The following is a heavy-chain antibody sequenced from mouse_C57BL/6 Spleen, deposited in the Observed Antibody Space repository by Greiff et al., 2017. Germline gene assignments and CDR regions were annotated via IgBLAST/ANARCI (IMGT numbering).Heavy chain of an antibody. D-gene: IGHD1-1*01. CDR2: IDPSDSET. CDR1: GYTFTSYW. Sequence: VQLQQPGAELVRPGSSVKLSCKASGYTFTSYWMHWVKQRPIQGLEWIGNIDPSDSETHYNQKFKDKATLTVDKSSSTAYMQLSSLTSEDSAVYYCARRVTTVEYYFDDWGQGTTLTVSS. J-gene: IGHJ2*01. CDR3: ARRVTTVEYYFDD. V-gene: IGHV1-52*01.